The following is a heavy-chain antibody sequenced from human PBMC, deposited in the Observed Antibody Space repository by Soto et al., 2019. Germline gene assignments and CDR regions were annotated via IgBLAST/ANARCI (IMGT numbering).Heavy chain of an antibody. CDR3: AKQYSGSYYRSDEFDAFDI. V-gene: IGHV3-30*18. CDR1: GFTFSSYG. J-gene: IGHJ3*02. D-gene: IGHD1-26*01. CDR2: ISYDGSNK. Sequence: GGSLRLSCAASGFTFSSYGMHWVRQAPGKGLEWVAVISYDGSNKYYADSVKGRFTISRDNSKNTLYLQMNSLRAEDTAVYYCAKQYSGSYYRSDEFDAFDIWGQGTMVTVSS.